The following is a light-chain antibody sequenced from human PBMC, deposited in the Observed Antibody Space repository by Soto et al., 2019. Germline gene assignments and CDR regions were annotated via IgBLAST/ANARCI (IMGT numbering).Light chain of an antibody. J-gene: IGKJ5*01. Sequence: EIVLTQSPGTLSLSPGESATLSCRASRTVSNNFLVWYHQKPGQAPRLLIYDASNRATGIPDRFSGSGSGTDFTLTISRLEPEDFGICYFHQYGGSFVTLGQGTRLEIK. CDR3: HQYGGSFVT. CDR2: DAS. CDR1: RTVSNNF. V-gene: IGKV3-20*01.